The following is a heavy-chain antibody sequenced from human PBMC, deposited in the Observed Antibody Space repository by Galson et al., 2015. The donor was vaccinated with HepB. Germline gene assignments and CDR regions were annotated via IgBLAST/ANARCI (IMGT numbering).Heavy chain of an antibody. V-gene: IGHV3-7*03. CDR3: ARGTTEAPGIDY. D-gene: IGHD6-13*01. J-gene: IGHJ4*02. Sequence: SLRLSCAASGFTFSTYWMNWVRQAPGMGLEWVANINKDESEMHYMNSVKDRFTVSGDNAKNSLYLQMNNLRVDDTAVYYCARGTTEAPGIDYWGQGILVTVSS. CDR2: INKDESEM. CDR1: GFTFSTYW.